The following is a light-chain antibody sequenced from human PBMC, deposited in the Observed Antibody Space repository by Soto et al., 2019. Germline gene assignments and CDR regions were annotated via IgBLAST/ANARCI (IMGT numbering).Light chain of an antibody. CDR3: LLFMSSGISL. CDR1: SGSVSTSNY. Sequence: QTGVTQEPSFSVSPGGAVTLTCGLSSGSVSTSNYPTWYQQTPGQAPRTLIYSTYSRSSGVPDRFSGSILGNKAALTISGAQADDESDYYCLLFMSSGISLFGGGTKLTVL. CDR2: STY. J-gene: IGLJ3*02. V-gene: IGLV8-61*01.